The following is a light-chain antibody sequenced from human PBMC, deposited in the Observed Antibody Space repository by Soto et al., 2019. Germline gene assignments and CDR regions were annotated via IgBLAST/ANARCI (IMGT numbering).Light chain of an antibody. CDR3: AAWDDSLSGVV. V-gene: IGLV1-47*01. Sequence: QPVLTQPPSASGTPGQRVTISCSGSSSNIGSNYVYWYQQLPGTAPKLLIYRNNQRPSGVPDRFSGSKSGTSASMAISGLXXXXXXXYYCAAWDDSLSGVVFGGGTKL. CDR1: SSNIGSNY. CDR2: RNN. J-gene: IGLJ2*01.